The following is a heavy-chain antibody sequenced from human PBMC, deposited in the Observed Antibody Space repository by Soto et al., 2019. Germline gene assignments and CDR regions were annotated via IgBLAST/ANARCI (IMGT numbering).Heavy chain of an antibody. CDR2: INPNSGGT. CDR1: GYTFPGYY. CDR3: VSDTVVVPAAEVGGMDV. J-gene: IGHJ6*02. V-gene: IGHV1-2*02. Sequence: ASVKVSCKASGYTFPGYYMHWVRQAPGQGLEWMGWINPNSGGTNYAQNFQGRVTMTSDTSINTAYMELSRLRSDDTAVYYCVSDTVVVPAAEVGGMDVWGQGTTVTVSS. D-gene: IGHD2-2*01.